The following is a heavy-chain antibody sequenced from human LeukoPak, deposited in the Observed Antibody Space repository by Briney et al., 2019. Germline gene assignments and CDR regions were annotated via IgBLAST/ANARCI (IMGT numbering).Heavy chain of an antibody. Sequence: GRSLRLSCAASGFTFSSYAMHWVRQAPGKGLEWVAVISYAGNHIFYADSVKGRFTISRDNSKNTLYLQMNSLTTEDTAVYYCARCGGDCYPSTQGFDYWGQGTLVTVSS. V-gene: IGHV3-30*04. CDR2: ISYAGNHI. CDR1: GFTFSSYA. J-gene: IGHJ4*02. CDR3: ARCGGDCYPSTQGFDY. D-gene: IGHD2-21*02.